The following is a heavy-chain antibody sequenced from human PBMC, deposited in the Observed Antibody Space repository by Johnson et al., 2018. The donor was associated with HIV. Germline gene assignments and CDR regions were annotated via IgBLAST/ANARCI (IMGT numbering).Heavy chain of an antibody. Sequence: QVQLVESGGGVVQPGRSLRLSCAASDFTFSNNAIHWVRQAPGKGLEWVAVISYDGSNKYYADSVKGRFTISRDNSKNTLYLQMNSLRAEDTAVYYCAKEDPVRGYSGYVDAFDIWGQGTMVTVSS. V-gene: IGHV3-30*18. CDR3: AKEDPVRGYSGYVDAFDI. J-gene: IGHJ3*02. D-gene: IGHD5-12*01. CDR1: DFTFSNNA. CDR2: ISYDGSNK.